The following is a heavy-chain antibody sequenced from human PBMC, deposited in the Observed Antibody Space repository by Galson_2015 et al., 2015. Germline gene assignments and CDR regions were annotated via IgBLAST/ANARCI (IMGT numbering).Heavy chain of an antibody. CDR3: ASLSTSWASPIYYYYMDV. D-gene: IGHD2-2*01. J-gene: IGHJ6*03. V-gene: IGHV4-39*01. CDR2: IYYSGST. Sequence: IYYSGSTYYNPSLKSRVTISVDTSKNQFSLKLSSVTAADTAVYYCASLSTSWASPIYYYYMDVWGKGTTVTVSS.